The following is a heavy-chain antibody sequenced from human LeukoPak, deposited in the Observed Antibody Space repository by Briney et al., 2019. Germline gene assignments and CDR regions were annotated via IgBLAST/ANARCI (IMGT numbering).Heavy chain of an antibody. CDR3: ARPADYGDNSDAFDI. CDR1: GYNFTNYW. CDR2: IYPVDSDT. V-gene: IGHV5-51*01. D-gene: IGHD4-17*01. J-gene: IGHJ3*02. Sequence: GESLKISCKGFGYNFTNYWIGWVRQMPGKGLEWMGIIYPVDSDTSYSPSFQGQITISADRSINTAYLQWNSLKAWDTAMYYCARPADYGDNSDAFDIWGQGTMVIVSS.